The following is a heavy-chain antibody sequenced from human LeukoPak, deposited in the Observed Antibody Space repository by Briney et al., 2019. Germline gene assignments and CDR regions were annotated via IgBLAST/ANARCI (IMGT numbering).Heavy chain of an antibody. J-gene: IGHJ6*03. CDR3: ARTYYYDSSGPNYYYYYMDV. D-gene: IGHD3-22*01. CDR2: IYYSGST. V-gene: IGHV4-59*08. Sequence: MPSETLSLTCTVSGGSISSYYWSWIRQPPGKGLEWIGYIYYSGSTNYNPSLKSRVTISVDTSKNQFSLKLSSVTAADTAVYYCARTYYYDSSGPNYYYYYMDVWGKGTTVTVSS. CDR1: GGSISSYY.